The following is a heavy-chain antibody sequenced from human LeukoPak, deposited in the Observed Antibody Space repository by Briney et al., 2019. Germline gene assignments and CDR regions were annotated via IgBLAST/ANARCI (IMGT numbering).Heavy chain of an antibody. V-gene: IGHV3-23*01. CDR2: ISANGGGT. CDR3: AKGSSPSDY. CDR1: GFTFSNYA. J-gene: IGHJ4*02. Sequence: GGSLRLSCAASGFTFSNYAMSWVRQAPGKGLEWVSAISANGGGTYYADSVKGRFTISRDNSKNTLYLQMNSLRAEDTAVYYCAKGSSPSDYWGQGTLVTVSS. D-gene: IGHD6-13*01.